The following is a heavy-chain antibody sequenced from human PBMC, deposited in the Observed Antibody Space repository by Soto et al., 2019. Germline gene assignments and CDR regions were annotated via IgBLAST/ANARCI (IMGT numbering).Heavy chain of an antibody. V-gene: IGHV3-30*18. D-gene: IGHD6-13*01. J-gene: IGHJ6*03. Sequence: GESLKISCAASGFTFSSYGMHWVRQAPGKGLEWVAVISYDGSNKYYADSVKGRFTISRDNSKNTLYLQMNSLRAEDTAVYYCAKDSSWHVNYYYYMDVWGKGTTVTVSS. CDR2: ISYDGSNK. CDR3: AKDSSWHVNYYYYMDV. CDR1: GFTFSSYG.